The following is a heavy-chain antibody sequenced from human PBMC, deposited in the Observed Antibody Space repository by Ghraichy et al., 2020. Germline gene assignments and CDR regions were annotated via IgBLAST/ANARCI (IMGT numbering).Heavy chain of an antibody. CDR2: IKSKTDGGTI. V-gene: IGHV3-15*01. CDR3: STGAKRYAMDV. CDR1: GFTFRNAW. J-gene: IGHJ6*02. Sequence: GGSLRLSCAASGFTFRNAWMSWVRQAPGKGLEWVGRIKSKTDGGTIDYAAPVKGRFTISRDDSQNMLYLQMNSLKTEDTAVYYCSTGAKRYAMDVWGQGTTVTVSS.